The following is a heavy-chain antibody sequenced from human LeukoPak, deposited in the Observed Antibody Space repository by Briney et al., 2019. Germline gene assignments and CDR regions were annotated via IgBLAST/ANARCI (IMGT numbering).Heavy chain of an antibody. V-gene: IGHV1-69*04. CDR3: ARDERSAAAGSTYYFDS. Sequence: ASVKVSCKASGGTFSSYAISWVRQAPGQGLEWMGRIIPILGIANYAQKFQGRVTITADKSTSTAYMELSSLRSEDTAVYYCARDERSAAAGSTYYFDSWGQGTLVTVSS. D-gene: IGHD6-13*01. CDR1: GGTFSSYA. CDR2: IIPILGIA. J-gene: IGHJ4*02.